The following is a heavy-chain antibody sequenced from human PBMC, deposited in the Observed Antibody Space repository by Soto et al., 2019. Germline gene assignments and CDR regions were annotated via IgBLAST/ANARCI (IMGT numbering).Heavy chain of an antibody. CDR3: ARDLATGNYYYYGMDV. D-gene: IGHD3-9*01. J-gene: IGHJ6*02. CDR2: VYYSGTT. V-gene: IGHV4-61*01. Sequence: SSETLSLTCSVSGGSVSNKTYYWSWIRQPPGKRLEWIGYVYYSGTTNYNPSLKSRVTISVDTSKNQFSLKLSSVTAADTAVYYCARDLATGNYYYYGMDVWGQGTTVTVSS. CDR1: GGSVSNKTYY.